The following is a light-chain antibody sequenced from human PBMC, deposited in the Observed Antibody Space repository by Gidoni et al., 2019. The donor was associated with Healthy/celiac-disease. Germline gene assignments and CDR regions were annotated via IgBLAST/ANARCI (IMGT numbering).Light chain of an antibody. V-gene: IGKV3-20*01. Sequence: IVLTQSPGTLSLSPGERATLSCRASQSVSSSYLSWYQQQPGQAPRLLIYGASSRATGIPDRFSGSGSGTDFTLTISRLEPEDFAVYYCQQYGSSPTTFGQGTKVEIK. CDR2: GAS. CDR3: QQYGSSPTT. CDR1: QSVSSSY. J-gene: IGKJ1*01.